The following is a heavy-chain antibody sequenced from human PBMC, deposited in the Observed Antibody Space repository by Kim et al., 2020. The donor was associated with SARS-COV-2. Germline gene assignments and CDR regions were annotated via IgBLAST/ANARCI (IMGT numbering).Heavy chain of an antibody. CDR3: ARLPGALGHAYYYGMDV. CDR2: IYPGDSDT. J-gene: IGHJ6*02. V-gene: IGHV5-51*01. CDR1: GYSFTSYW. Sequence: GESLKISCKGSGYSFTSYWIGWVRQMPGKGLEWMGIIYPGDSDTRYSPSFQGQVTISADKSISTTYLQWSSLKASDTAMYYCARLPGALGHAYYYGMDVWGQGTTVTVSS.